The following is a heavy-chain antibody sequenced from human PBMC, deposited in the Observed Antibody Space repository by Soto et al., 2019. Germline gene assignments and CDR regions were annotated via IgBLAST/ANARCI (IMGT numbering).Heavy chain of an antibody. CDR3: GRDNGGGAHSYGSRRYDVTSGMDV. Sequence: QVQLVQSGAEVKKPGASVKVPCKASGYTFTNYYIHWVRQVPGQGLEWMGIINYSGGGTSYAQHLQCRVMMTRDMATSTLYMYLRSVSSEDTVIYFCGRDNGGGAHSYGSRRYDVTSGMDVWGQGTTVSACS. D-gene: IGHD3-10*01. J-gene: IGHJ6*02. V-gene: IGHV1-46*01. CDR1: GYTFTNYY. CDR2: INYSGGGT.